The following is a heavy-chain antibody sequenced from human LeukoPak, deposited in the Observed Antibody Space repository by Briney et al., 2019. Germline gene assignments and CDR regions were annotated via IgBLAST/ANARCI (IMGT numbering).Heavy chain of an antibody. CDR2: ISYDGSNK. Sequence: PGRSLRLSCAASGFTFRSYAMHWVRQAPGKGLEWVAVISYDGSNKYYADSVKGRFTISRDNSKNTLYLQMNSLRAEDTAVYYCARDPSGDDSSGYPLTNWGQGTLVTVSS. D-gene: IGHD3-22*01. CDR1: GFTFRSYA. V-gene: IGHV3-30-3*01. J-gene: IGHJ4*02. CDR3: ARDPSGDDSSGYPLTN.